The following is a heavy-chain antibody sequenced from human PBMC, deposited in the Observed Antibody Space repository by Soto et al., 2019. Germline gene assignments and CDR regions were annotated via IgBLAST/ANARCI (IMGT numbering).Heavy chain of an antibody. CDR1: GGSISSYY. Sequence: PSETLSLTCTVSGGSISSYYWSWIRQPPGKGLEWIGYIYYSGSTNYNPSLKSRVTISVDTSKNQFSLKLSSVTAADTAVYYCGRGLRYYDFWSGYGRGDCVDYWGQGTLVTVSS. CDR2: IYYSGST. V-gene: IGHV4-59*01. CDR3: GRGLRYYDFWSGYGRGDCVDY. D-gene: IGHD3-3*01. J-gene: IGHJ4*02.